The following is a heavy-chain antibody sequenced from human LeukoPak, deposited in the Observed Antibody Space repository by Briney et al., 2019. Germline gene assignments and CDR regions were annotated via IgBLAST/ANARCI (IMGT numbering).Heavy chain of an antibody. J-gene: IGHJ5*02. Sequence: SETLSHTCAVSGYSVSSGYSWGWVRLPPGKGLGWIGSIYHSGRTYCNSSLKSRVTISVDTSKNQFSLKLSSVTAADTAVYYCARAPNLPPGNWFDPWGQGTLVTVSS. CDR3: ARAPNLPPGNWFDP. CDR1: GYSVSSGYS. D-gene: IGHD1-14*01. V-gene: IGHV4-38-2*01. CDR2: IYHSGRT.